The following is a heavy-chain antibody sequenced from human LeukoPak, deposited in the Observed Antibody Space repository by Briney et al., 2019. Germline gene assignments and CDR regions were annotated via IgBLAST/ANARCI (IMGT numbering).Heavy chain of an antibody. Sequence: GGSLRLSCAGSGFTFSNAWVNWVRQAPGKGLEWVSSISSSSSYIYYADSAKGRFTISRDNAKNSLYLQMNSLRAEDTAVYYCATSGYSSLTYLYYFDYWGQGTLVTVSS. V-gene: IGHV3-21*01. CDR2: ISSSSSYI. D-gene: IGHD5-18*01. CDR3: ATSGYSSLTYLYYFDY. CDR1: GFTFSNAW. J-gene: IGHJ4*02.